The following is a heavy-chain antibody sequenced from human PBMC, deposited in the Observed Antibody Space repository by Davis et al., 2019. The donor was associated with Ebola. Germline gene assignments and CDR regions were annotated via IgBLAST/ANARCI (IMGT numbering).Heavy chain of an antibody. Sequence: GSLRLSCTVSGGSISGTYYWSWIRQPPGKGLEWIGYIYYSGSTNYNPSLKSRVTISVDTSKNQFSLKLSSVTAADTAVYYCARGGVTPPYYYYGMDVWGQGTTVTVSS. CDR3: ARGGVTPPYYYYGMDV. V-gene: IGHV4-61*01. J-gene: IGHJ6*02. CDR2: IYYSGST. D-gene: IGHD2-21*02. CDR1: GGSISGTYY.